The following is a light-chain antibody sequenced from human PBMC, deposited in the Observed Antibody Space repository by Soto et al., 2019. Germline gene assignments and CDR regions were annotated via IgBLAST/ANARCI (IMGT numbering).Light chain of an antibody. CDR3: CSYTSSSTSV. J-gene: IGLJ1*01. CDR1: SSDVGGYNY. V-gene: IGLV2-14*01. CDR2: DVS. Sequence: QSALTQPASVSGSPGQSITISCTGTSSDVGGYNYVSWYQQHPGKAPKLMIYDVSNRPSGVSNRFSGSKSGNTASLTISGLQAEDEAEYYCCSYTSSSTSVFGTGTKLTFL.